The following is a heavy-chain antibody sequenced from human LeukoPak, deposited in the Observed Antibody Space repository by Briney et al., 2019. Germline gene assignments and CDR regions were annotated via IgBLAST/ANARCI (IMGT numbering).Heavy chain of an antibody. Sequence: ASVKVSCKASGGTFSSYAISWVRQAPGQGLEWMGGIIPIFGTANYAQKFQGRVTMTRNTSISTAYMELSSLRSEDTAVYYCARGLVGGYVYYYYYMDVWGKGTTVTISS. CDR2: IIPIFGTA. D-gene: IGHD1-26*01. CDR1: GGTFSSYA. V-gene: IGHV1-69*05. J-gene: IGHJ6*03. CDR3: ARGLVGGYVYYYYYMDV.